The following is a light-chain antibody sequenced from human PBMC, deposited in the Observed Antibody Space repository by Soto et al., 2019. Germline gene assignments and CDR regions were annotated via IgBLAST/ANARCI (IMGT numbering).Light chain of an antibody. CDR3: QQYNSYPIT. J-gene: IGKJ5*01. Sequence: DIQMTQSPSTLSASVGDRVTITCRASQSISSWLAWYQQKPGKAPKLLIYKASTLKSGVPSRFSGSGSGTEFTLTISGLQPGDFATYYCQQYNSYPITFGQGTRLEIK. CDR2: KAS. CDR1: QSISSW. V-gene: IGKV1-5*03.